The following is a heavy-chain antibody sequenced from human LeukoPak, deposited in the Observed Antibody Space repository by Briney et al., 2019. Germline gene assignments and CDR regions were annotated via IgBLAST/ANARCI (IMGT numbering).Heavy chain of an antibody. Sequence: ASVKVSCKASGGTFSSYAFSWVRQAPGQGLEWMGGIIPIFGTANYAQKFQGRVTITADKSTSTAYMELSSLRSEDTAVYYCARDGLGGWFDYWGQGTLVTVSS. CDR2: IIPIFGTA. D-gene: IGHD6-19*01. CDR1: GGTFSSYA. J-gene: IGHJ4*02. CDR3: ARDGLGGWFDY. V-gene: IGHV1-69*06.